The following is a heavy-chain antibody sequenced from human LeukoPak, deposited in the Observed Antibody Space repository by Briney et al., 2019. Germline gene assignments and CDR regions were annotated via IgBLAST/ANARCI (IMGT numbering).Heavy chain of an antibody. J-gene: IGHJ1*01. Sequence: PSETLSLTCAVYGGSFSGYYWSWIRQPPGKGLEWIGEINHSGSTNYNPSLKSRVTISVDTSKNQFSLKLSSVTAADTAVYYCARDKGYFQHWGQGTLVTVSS. CDR3: ARDKGYFQH. V-gene: IGHV4-34*01. CDR1: GGSFSGYY. CDR2: INHSGST.